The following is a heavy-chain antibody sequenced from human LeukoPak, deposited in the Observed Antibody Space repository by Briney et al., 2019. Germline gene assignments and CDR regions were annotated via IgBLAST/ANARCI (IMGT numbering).Heavy chain of an antibody. V-gene: IGHV4-34*01. CDR2: INHSGST. D-gene: IGHD3-22*01. CDR3: ATYDSSGYYRYFDY. J-gene: IGHJ4*02. CDR1: GVSFSGYY. Sequence: SQSLYLTYGVYGVSFSGYYWSWICQPPGNGLEWIWEINHSGSTNYNPSLKSRVTISVDTSKNQFSLKLSSVTAANTAVDYCATYDSSGYYRYFDYWGQGTLVTVSS.